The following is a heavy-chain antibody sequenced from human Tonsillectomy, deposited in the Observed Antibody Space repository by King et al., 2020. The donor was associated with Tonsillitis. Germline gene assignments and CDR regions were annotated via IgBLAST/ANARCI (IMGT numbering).Heavy chain of an antibody. CDR1: GFTFSSYS. J-gene: IGHJ4*02. V-gene: IGHV3-48*01. CDR3: AVYDSSGYYSGY. D-gene: IGHD3-22*01. CDR2: ISSSSSTI. Sequence: QLVQSGGGLVQPGGSLRLSCAASGFTFSSYSMNWVRQAPGKGLEWVSYISSSSSTIYYADSVKGRFTISRDNDKNSLYLQMNCLRAEDTAVYYCAVYDSSGYYSGYWGQGTLVTVSS.